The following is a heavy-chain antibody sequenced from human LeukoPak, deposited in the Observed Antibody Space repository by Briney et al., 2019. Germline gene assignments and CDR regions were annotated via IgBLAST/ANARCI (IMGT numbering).Heavy chain of an antibody. Sequence: EASVKVSCKASGYTFTSYDINWVRQATGQGLEWMGWMNPNSGNTGYAQKFQGRVTMTRNTSISTAYMELSSLRSEDTAVYYCARGRVRGEVYYYYYYMDVWGKGTTVTVSS. J-gene: IGHJ6*03. CDR3: ARGRVRGEVYYYYYYMDV. CDR1: GYTFTSYD. D-gene: IGHD3-10*01. CDR2: MNPNSGNT. V-gene: IGHV1-8*01.